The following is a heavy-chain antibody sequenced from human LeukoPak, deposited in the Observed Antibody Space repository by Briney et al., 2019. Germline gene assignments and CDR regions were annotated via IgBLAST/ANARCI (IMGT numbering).Heavy chain of an antibody. D-gene: IGHD5-18*01. Sequence: SETLSLTCTVSGGSISSYYWSWIRQPPGKGLEWIGYIYYSGSTNYNPSLKSRVTISVDTSKNQFSLKLSSVTAAGTAVYYCARGRGYSYGYRVDYWGQGTLVTVSS. CDR3: ARGRGYSYGYRVDY. V-gene: IGHV4-59*01. J-gene: IGHJ4*02. CDR1: GGSISSYY. CDR2: IYYSGST.